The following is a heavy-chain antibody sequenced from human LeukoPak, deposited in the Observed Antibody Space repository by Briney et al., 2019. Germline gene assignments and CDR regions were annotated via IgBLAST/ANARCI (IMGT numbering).Heavy chain of an antibody. J-gene: IGHJ4*02. CDR3: AGLGEKADFDY. Sequence: GGSLRLSCAASGFTFSSYWMSWVRQAPGKGLEWVANIKQDGSEKYYVDSVKGRFTMSRDSAKNSLYLQLNSLRAEDTAVYYWAGLGEKADFDYWGQGTLVTVSS. CDR2: IKQDGSEK. CDR1: GFTFSSYW. V-gene: IGHV3-7*01. D-gene: IGHD3-16*01.